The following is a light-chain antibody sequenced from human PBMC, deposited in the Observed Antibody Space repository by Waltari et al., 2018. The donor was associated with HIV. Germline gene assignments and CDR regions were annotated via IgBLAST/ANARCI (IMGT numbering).Light chain of an antibody. CDR2: GAS. J-gene: IGKJ1*01. V-gene: IGKV3-20*01. Sequence: EILLTQSPGTLSLSPGERATLSCRATQSVSNRYVAWYQQRPGQAPRLLIYGASSRATGIPDRFSGSGSGTDFSLTISRLEPEDFAVYFCQQYGSSPETFGQGTTVEIK. CDR3: QQYGSSPET. CDR1: QSVSNRY.